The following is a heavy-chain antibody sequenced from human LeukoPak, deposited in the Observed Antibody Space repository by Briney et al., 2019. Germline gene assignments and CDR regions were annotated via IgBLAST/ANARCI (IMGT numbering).Heavy chain of an antibody. Sequence: GGSLRLSCAASGFTFSSYWMNWARQAPGKGLEWVASINHNGNVNYYVDSVKGRFTISRDNAKNSLYMQMSNLRAEDTAVYFCARGGGLDVWGQGATVTVSS. V-gene: IGHV3-7*03. J-gene: IGHJ6*02. CDR3: ARGGGLDV. D-gene: IGHD3-16*01. CDR1: GFTFSSYW. CDR2: INHNGNVN.